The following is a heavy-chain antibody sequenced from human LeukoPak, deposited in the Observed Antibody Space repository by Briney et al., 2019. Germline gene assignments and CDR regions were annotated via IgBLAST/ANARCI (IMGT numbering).Heavy chain of an antibody. CDR2: IYHSGST. D-gene: IGHD3-10*01. CDR3: ARVKARGPGWFDP. Sequence: SETLSLTCAVSGGSISSGGYSWSWIRQPPGKGLERIGYIYHSGSTYYNPSLKSRVTISVDRSKNQFSLKLSSVTAADTAVYYCARVKARGPGWFDPWGQGTLVTVSS. J-gene: IGHJ5*02. V-gene: IGHV4-30-2*01. CDR1: GGSISSGGYS.